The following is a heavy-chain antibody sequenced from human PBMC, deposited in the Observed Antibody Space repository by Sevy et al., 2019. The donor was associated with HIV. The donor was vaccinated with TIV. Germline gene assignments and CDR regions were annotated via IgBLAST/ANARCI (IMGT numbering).Heavy chain of an antibody. CDR1: GFTVSTSY. Sequence: GGSLRLSCAASGFTVSTSYMSWVRQAPGKGLDWVSVIYSGTSTYYADSVKGRFTISRDNSKNTLDLQMNSLMAEGTAGYYCARDRDGSYPDYWGQGTLVTVSS. CDR2: IYSGTST. J-gene: IGHJ4*02. D-gene: IGHD1-26*01. CDR3: ARDRDGSYPDY. V-gene: IGHV3-66*01.